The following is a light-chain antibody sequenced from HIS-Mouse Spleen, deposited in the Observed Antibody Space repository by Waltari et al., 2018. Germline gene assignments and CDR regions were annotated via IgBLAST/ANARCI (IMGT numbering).Light chain of an antibody. CDR1: NIGSKS. V-gene: IGLV3-21*03. CDR2: EDS. Sequence: SYVLTQPPSVSVAPGKTARITCGGNNIGSKSVHWYQQKPGQAPVLVVYEDSDRPSGIPERFAGSNSGNTATRTISRVEAGDEADYYCQVWDSSSDHVVFGGGTKLTVL. J-gene: IGLJ2*01. CDR3: QVWDSSSDHVV.